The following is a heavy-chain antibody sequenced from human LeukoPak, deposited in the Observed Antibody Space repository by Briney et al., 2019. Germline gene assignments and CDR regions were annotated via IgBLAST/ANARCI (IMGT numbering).Heavy chain of an antibody. CDR2: INWNDGGT. V-gene: IGHV3-20*04. CDR3: AKDKARGSQVGPRITAPGTFDY. Sequence: GGSLRLSCAASGFTFDDYGMSWVRQAPGKGLGLDSGINWNDGGTGYADSVKGRFTISRDNAKNSLYLQMNSLRAEDTAVYYCAKDKARGSQVGPRITAPGTFDYWGQGTLVTVSS. CDR1: GFTFDDYG. J-gene: IGHJ4*02. D-gene: IGHD6-13*01.